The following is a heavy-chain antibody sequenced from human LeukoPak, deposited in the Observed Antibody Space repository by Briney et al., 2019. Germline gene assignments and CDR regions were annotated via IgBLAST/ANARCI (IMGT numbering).Heavy chain of an antibody. J-gene: IGHJ6*02. CDR1: GYTFTNHY. CDR2: INPSGGST. CDR3: ARDRGASSGWSYYYYYGMDV. D-gene: IGHD6-19*01. Sequence: VASVKVSCKASGYTFTNHYMYWVRQAPGQGLGWMGIINPSGGSTSYAQKFQGRVTMTRDTSTRTVYMEVSSLRSEDTAVYYCARDRGASSGWSYYYYYGMDVWGQGTTVTVSS. V-gene: IGHV1-46*01.